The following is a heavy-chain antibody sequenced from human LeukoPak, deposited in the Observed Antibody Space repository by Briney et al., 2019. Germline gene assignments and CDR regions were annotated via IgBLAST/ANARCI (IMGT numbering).Heavy chain of an antibody. CDR1: GYSFSNYW. J-gene: IGHJ6*03. CDR3: ARLGCSSSNCLAYPRYYYCFMDV. CDR2: IYPGDSDT. D-gene: IGHD2-2*01. Sequence: GESLKISCKGSGYSFSNYWIGWVRQMPGKGLEWMGVIYPGDSDTRYSPSFEGQVTISADKSINTAFLQWSSLKASDTAMYYCARLGCSSSNCLAYPRYYYCFMDVWGKGTTVTVSS. V-gene: IGHV5-51*01.